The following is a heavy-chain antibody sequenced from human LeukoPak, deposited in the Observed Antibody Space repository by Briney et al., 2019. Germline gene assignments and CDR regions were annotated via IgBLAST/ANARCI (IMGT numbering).Heavy chain of an antibody. D-gene: IGHD2-2*01. V-gene: IGHV4-59*08. J-gene: IGHJ3*02. Sequence: PSETLSLTCTVSGVSISSYYWSWIRQPPGKGLEWIGYIYYSGSTNYNPSLKSRVTISVDTSKNQFPLKLSSVTAADTAVYYCARARYANAWYAFDIWGHGTMVTVSS. CDR3: ARARYANAWYAFDI. CDR1: GVSISSYY. CDR2: IYYSGST.